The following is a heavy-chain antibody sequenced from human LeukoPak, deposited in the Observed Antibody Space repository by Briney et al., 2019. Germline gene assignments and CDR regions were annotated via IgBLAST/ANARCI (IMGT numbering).Heavy chain of an antibody. CDR3: ARDPRDYGDSYYYYGMDV. J-gene: IGHJ6*04. CDR2: TYYRSKWYN. CDR1: GDSVSSNSAA. V-gene: IGHV6-1*01. D-gene: IGHD4-17*01. Sequence: PSQTLSLTCAISGDSVSSNSAAWNWITQSPSRGLEWLGRTYYRSKWYNDYAVSVKSRITINPDTSKNQFSLQLNSVTPEDTAVYYCARDPRDYGDSYYYYGMDVWGKGTTVTVSS.